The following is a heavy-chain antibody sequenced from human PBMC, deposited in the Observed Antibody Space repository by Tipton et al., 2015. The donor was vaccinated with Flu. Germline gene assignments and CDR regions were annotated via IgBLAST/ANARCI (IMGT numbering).Heavy chain of an antibody. V-gene: IGHV4-34*01. CDR1: GGSFSGYY. D-gene: IGHD2-2*02. Sequence: LSLTCAVYGGSFSGYYWSWIRQPPGKGLEWIGEINHSGSTNYNPSLKSRVTISVDTSKNQFSLKLSSVTAADTAVYYCARGLRCSSTSCYTYYYGMDVWGQGTTVTVSS. J-gene: IGHJ6*02. CDR2: INHSGST. CDR3: ARGLRCSSTSCYTYYYGMDV.